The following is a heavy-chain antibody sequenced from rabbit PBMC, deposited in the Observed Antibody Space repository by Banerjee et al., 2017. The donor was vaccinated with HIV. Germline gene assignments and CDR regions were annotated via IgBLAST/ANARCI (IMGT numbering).Heavy chain of an antibody. CDR2: SNTISGDT. V-gene: IGHV1S40*01. CDR1: GFDFSSNA. CDR3: ARDLAGVIGWNFNL. Sequence: QSLEESGGDLVKPEGSLTLTCTGSGFDFSSNAMCWARQAPGKGLEWIACSNTISGDTVYATWAKGRFTISKASWTTVTLQMTSLTAADTASYFCARDLAGVIGWNFNLWGQGTLVTVS. J-gene: IGHJ4*01. D-gene: IGHD4-1*01.